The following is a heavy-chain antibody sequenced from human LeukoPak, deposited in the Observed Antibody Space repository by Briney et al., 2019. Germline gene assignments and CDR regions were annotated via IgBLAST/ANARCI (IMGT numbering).Heavy chain of an antibody. V-gene: IGHV3-7*01. Sequence: PGGSLRLSCAASGFTFSSYWMSWVRQAPGKGLEWVANIKQDGSEKYYVDSVKGRFTISRDNSKNTLYLQMNSLRAEDTAVYYCARGSSSWSALDYWGQGTLVTVSS. D-gene: IGHD6-13*01. CDR2: IKQDGSEK. CDR1: GFTFSSYW. J-gene: IGHJ4*02. CDR3: ARGSSSWSALDY.